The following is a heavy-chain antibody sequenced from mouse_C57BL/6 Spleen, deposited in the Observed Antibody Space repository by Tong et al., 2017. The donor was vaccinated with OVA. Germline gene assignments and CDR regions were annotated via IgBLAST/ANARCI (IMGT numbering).Heavy chain of an antibody. CDR2: INPYNGGT. CDR3: ARGQLRLQGGAMDY. CDR1: GYTFTDYY. Sequence: EVQLQESGPVLVKPGASVKMSCKASGYTFTDYYMNWVKQSHGKSLEWIGVINPYNGGTSYNQKFKGKATLTVDKSSSTAYMELNSLTSEDSAVYYCARGQLRLQGGAMDYWGQGTSVTVSS. J-gene: IGHJ4*01. D-gene: IGHD3-2*02. V-gene: IGHV1-19*01.